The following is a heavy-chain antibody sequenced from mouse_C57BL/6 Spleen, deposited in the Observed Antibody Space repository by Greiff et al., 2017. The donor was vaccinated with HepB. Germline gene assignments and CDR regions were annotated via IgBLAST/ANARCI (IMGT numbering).Heavy chain of an antibody. D-gene: IGHD2-3*01. CDR1: GYTFTSYW. V-gene: IGHV1-52*01. J-gene: IGHJ1*03. CDR3: ARSYDYRYCDV. Sequence: QVQLQQSGAELVRPGSSVKLSCKASGYTFTSYWMHWVKQRPIQGLEWIGNIDPSDSETHYNQKFKDKATLTVDKSSSTAYMQLSSLTSEDSAVYYCARSYDYRYCDVWGTGTTVTVSS. CDR2: IDPSDSET.